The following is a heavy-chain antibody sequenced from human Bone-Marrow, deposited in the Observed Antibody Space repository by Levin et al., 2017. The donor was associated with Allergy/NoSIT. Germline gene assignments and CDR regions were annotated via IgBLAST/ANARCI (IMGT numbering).Heavy chain of an antibody. J-gene: IGHJ4*02. CDR3: ARGLYYSGSGSYLDY. CDR1: GFTVSSNY. D-gene: IGHD3-10*01. V-gene: IGHV3-66*01. Sequence: PGGSLRLSCAASGFTVSSNYMSWVRQAPGKGLEWVSVIYSGGSAYYADSVKGRFTISRDNSENTLFLHMNSLRAEDTAVYYCARGLYYSGSGSYLDYWGQGTLVTVSS. CDR2: IYSGGSA.